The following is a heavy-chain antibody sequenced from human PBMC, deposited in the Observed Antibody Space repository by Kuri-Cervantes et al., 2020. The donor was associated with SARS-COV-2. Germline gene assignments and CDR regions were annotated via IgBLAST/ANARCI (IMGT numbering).Heavy chain of an antibody. Sequence: SVKVSCKASGGTFRSYAISWVRQAPGQGLEWMGRIIPIFGIANYAQKFQGRVTITADKSTSTAYMGLSSLRSEDKAVYYCARRVVVTAILDDAFDIWGQGTMVTVSS. CDR2: IIPIFGIA. CDR3: ARRVVVTAILDDAFDI. J-gene: IGHJ3*02. D-gene: IGHD2-21*02. CDR1: GGTFRSYA. V-gene: IGHV1-69*04.